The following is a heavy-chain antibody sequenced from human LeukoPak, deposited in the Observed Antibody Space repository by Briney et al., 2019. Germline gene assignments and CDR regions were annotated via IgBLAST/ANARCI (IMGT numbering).Heavy chain of an antibody. J-gene: IGHJ4*02. V-gene: IGHV1-69*06. Sequence: EASVKVSCKVSGVTFNSDAITWLRQVPGQGLEWMGGIIPIFGPPDYAQNFQDRLTISADKSTSTAYMELSSLRFEDTAIYYCARRVIASRSDYFDSWGQGTLVTVSS. CDR2: IIPIFGPP. D-gene: IGHD6-6*01. CDR1: GVTFNSDA. CDR3: ARRVIASRSDYFDS.